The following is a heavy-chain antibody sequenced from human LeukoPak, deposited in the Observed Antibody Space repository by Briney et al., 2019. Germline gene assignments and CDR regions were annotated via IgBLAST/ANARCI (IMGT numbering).Heavy chain of an antibody. J-gene: IGHJ3*02. CDR3: ARDLEDSSPFGAFDM. CDR2: IWFDGIRK. V-gene: IGHV3-33*01. D-gene: IGHD3-22*01. CDR1: GFTFSNYG. Sequence: GGSLRLSCAASGFTFSNYGMHWVRQVPGKGLEWVAAIWFDGIRKYYADSVKGRLTISRDNSKNTLYLQMNSLRAEDTAVYYCARDLEDSSPFGAFDMWGQATMVTVSS.